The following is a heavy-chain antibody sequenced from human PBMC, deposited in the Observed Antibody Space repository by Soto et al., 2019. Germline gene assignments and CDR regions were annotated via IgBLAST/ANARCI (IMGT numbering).Heavy chain of an antibody. D-gene: IGHD6-13*01. Sequence: ASVKVSCKASGYTFTSYAMHWVRQAPGQRLEWMGWINAGNGNTKYSQKFQGRVTITRDTSASTAYMELSSLRSEDTAVYYCARVREGAIGSSYAAWSRGVPDPWGQGTLVTVS. CDR3: ARVREGAIGSSYAAWSRGVPDP. J-gene: IGHJ5*02. V-gene: IGHV1-3*01. CDR1: GYTFTSYA. CDR2: INAGNGNT.